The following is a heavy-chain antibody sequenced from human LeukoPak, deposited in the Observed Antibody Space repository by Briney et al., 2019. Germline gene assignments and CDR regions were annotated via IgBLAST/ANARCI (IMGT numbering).Heavy chain of an antibody. CDR1: GYTFNKYG. V-gene: IGHV1-2*02. CDR2: INPNSGGT. Sequence: GASVKVSCKASGYTFNKYGISWVRQAPGQGLEWMGWINPNSGGTNYAQKFQGRVTMTRDTSISTAYMELSRLRSDDTAVYYCARKLITAWFDPWGQGTLVTVSS. J-gene: IGHJ5*02. CDR3: ARKLITAWFDP. D-gene: IGHD1-1*01.